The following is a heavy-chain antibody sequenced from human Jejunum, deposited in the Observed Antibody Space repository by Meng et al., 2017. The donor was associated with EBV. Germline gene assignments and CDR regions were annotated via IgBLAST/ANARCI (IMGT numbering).Heavy chain of an antibody. J-gene: IGHJ4*01. D-gene: IGHD2-21*02. CDR3: ARGGLVCPGPSGGDCHTFYFEY. CDR2: INRSGSS. CDR1: GGAFSDYS. V-gene: IGHV4-34*01. Sequence: QVQLQQWGAGLLKPAETLSRTCAVEGGAFSDYSWTWIRQSPDKGLEWIGEINRSGSSSYNPSLKSRVTMSVDPSKNHFSLRLSSVSAADTAVYYCARGGLVCPGPSGGDCHTFYFEYWGHGNLVTVSS.